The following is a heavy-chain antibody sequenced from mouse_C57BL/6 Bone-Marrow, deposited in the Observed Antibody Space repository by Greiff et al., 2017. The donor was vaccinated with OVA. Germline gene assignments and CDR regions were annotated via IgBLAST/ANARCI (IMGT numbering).Heavy chain of an antibody. J-gene: IGHJ4*01. V-gene: IGHV2-5*01. CDR1: GFSLTSYG. Sequence: QVQLQQSGPGLVQPSQSLSITCTVSGFSLTSYGVHWVRQSPGKGLEWLGVIWRGGSTDYNAAFMSRLSITKDNSKSQVFFKMTSLQADDTAIYYCAKRGIYYDYGYAMDYWGQGTSVTVSS. CDR3: AKRGIYYDYGYAMDY. D-gene: IGHD2-4*01. CDR2: IWRGGST.